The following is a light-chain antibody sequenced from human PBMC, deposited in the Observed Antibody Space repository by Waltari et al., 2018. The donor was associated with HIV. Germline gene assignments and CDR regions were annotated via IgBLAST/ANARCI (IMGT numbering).Light chain of an antibody. V-gene: IGLV1-40*01. CDR3: QSYDSSLSDV. CDR1: SSNIGAGSD. Sequence: QSVLTQPPSVSGAPGQRVTISCTGRSSNIGAGSDVHWYQQLPGTAPKLLISGNSNRPSGVPDRFSGSKSGTSASLAITGLQAEDEADYYCQSYDSSLSDVFGTGTKVTVL. J-gene: IGLJ1*01. CDR2: GNS.